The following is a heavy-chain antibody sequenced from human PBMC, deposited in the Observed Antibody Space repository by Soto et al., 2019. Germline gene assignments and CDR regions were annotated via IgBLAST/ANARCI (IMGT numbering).Heavy chain of an antibody. CDR1: GGSISSSSYY. D-gene: IGHD6-6*01. V-gene: IGHV4-39*01. CDR2: IYYSGST. J-gene: IGHJ4*02. Sequence: QLQLQESGPGLVKPSETLSLTCTVSGGSISSSSYYWGWIRQPPGKGLEWIGRIYYSGSTYYNPSLKSRVTISVDTSKNQFSLKLSSVTDAVTAVYYCATTTPSSSNFFDYWGQGTLVTVSS. CDR3: ATTTPSSSNFFDY.